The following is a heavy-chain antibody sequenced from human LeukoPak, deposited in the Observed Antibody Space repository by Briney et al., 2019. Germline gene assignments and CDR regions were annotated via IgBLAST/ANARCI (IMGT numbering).Heavy chain of an antibody. CDR3: ARDSTIVRFYW. CDR2: IYTSGNT. CDR1: GGSISRGSYY. D-gene: IGHD2/OR15-2a*01. Sequence: SETLSLTCTVSGGSISRGSYYWSWIRQPAGKGLEWIGRIYTSGNTNYNPSLKSRVSISVDTSKNQSSLKLSSVTAADTAVYYCARDSTIVRFYWWGQGTLVTVSS. V-gene: IGHV4-61*02. J-gene: IGHJ4*02.